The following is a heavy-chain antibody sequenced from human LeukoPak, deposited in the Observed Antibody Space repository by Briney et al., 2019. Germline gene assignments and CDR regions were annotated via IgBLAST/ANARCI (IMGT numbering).Heavy chain of an antibody. V-gene: IGHV3-53*01. CDR2: IYSGGST. J-gene: IGHJ4*02. Sequence: GGSLRLSCAASGFTVSSNYMSWVRQAPGKGLEWVSVIYSGGSTYYADSVKGRFTISRDNSKNMLYLQMSSLRAEDTAMYYCAIAPNPYYFDYWGQGTLVTVSS. CDR3: AIAPNPYYFDY. CDR1: GFTVSSNY.